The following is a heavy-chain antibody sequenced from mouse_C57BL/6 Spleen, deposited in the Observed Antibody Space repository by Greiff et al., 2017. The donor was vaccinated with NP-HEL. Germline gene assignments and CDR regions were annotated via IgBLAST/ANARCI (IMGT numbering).Heavy chain of an antibody. CDR1: GYTFTSYT. V-gene: IGHV1-4*01. Sequence: QVQLQQSGAELARPGASVKMSCKASGYTFTSYTMHWVKQRPGQGLEWIGYINPSSGYTKYNQKFKDKATLTADKSSSTAYMQLSSLTSEDSAVYYYAKGSNYYFDYWGQGTTLTVSS. CDR2: INPSSGYT. J-gene: IGHJ2*01. D-gene: IGHD2-5*01. CDR3: AKGSNYYFDY.